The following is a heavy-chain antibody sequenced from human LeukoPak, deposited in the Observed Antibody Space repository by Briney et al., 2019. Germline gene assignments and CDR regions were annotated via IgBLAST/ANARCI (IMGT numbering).Heavy chain of an antibody. CDR3: ASEGSQPDAAFDI. CDR1: GYSFPNYW. CDR2: IYPANSDT. V-gene: IGHV5-51*01. Sequence: PGESLTISCKGSGYSFPNYWIGWVRQMPGKGLEWMGIIYPANSDTRYSPSFQGQVTISADKSISTAYLQWSSLKASDTAMYYCASEGSQPDAAFDIWGQGTMVTVSS. J-gene: IGHJ3*02.